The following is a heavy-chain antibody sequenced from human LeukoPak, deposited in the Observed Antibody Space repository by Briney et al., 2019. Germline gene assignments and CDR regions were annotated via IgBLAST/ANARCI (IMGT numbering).Heavy chain of an antibody. D-gene: IGHD6-19*01. CDR1: GFTFSSYW. CDR3: AAHSSGWAVDY. Sequence: GGSLRLSCAASGFTFSSYWMPWVRQAPGKGLVWVSRINSDGSSTSYADSVKGRFTISRDNAKNTLYLQMNSLRAEDTAVYHCAAHSSGWAVDYWDQGTLVTVSS. V-gene: IGHV3-74*01. CDR2: INSDGSST. J-gene: IGHJ4*02.